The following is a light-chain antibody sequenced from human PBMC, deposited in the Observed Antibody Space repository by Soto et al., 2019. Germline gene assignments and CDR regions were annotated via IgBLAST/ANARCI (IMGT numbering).Light chain of an antibody. V-gene: IGLV2-8*01. CDR3: SSFAGSKNFV. J-gene: IGLJ1*01. Sequence: QSALTQPPSASGSPGQSVTISCTGTSSDVGGYNYVSWYQQHPGKAPKLMLYEVSKRPSGVPDRFSGSKSGNTASLAVPGLQAEDEGEYYCSSFAGSKNFVFGTGTQLTVL. CDR1: SSDVGGYNY. CDR2: EVS.